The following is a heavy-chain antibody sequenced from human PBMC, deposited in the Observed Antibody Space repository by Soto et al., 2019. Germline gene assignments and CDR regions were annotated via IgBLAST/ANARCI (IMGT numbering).Heavy chain of an antibody. V-gene: IGHV4-59*01. CDR3: ARDLWGYCGTDCYPLDV. D-gene: IGHD2-21*02. Sequence: SETLSLTCTVSGGSISGYYWSWIRQPPGKGLEWIGYMYNTGSTVYNPSFKSRVTISVDTSKSQFSLRLNSVTAADTAVYYCARDLWGYCGTDCYPLDVWGQGTTVTVSS. CDR1: GGSISGYY. CDR2: MYNTGST. J-gene: IGHJ6*02.